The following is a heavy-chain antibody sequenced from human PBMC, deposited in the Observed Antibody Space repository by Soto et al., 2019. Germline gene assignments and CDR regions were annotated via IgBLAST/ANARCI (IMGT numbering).Heavy chain of an antibody. V-gene: IGHV4-59*01. CDR3: ARDLWGYCGTDCYPLDV. D-gene: IGHD2-21*02. Sequence: SETLSLTCTVSGGSISGYYWSWIRQPPGKGLEWIGYMYNTGSTVYNPSFKSRVTISVDTSKSQFSLRLNSVTAADTAVYYCARDLWGYCGTDCYPLDVWGQGTTVTVSS. CDR1: GGSISGYY. CDR2: MYNTGST. J-gene: IGHJ6*02.